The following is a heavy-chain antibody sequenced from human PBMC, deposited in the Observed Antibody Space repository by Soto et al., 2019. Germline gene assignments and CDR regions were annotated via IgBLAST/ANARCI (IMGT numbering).Heavy chain of an antibody. D-gene: IGHD2-15*01. CDR3: ARECDHAAAFDI. Sequence: QVQLQESGPGLVRPSGTLSLTCAVSGGSISSSNWCSWVRQPPGQGLEWIGEIYRSGTTTYNTSLERRVTLSIDKAKRQFSLKLTSVTAADTAVYYCARECDHAAAFDILGQGTMVTLSS. V-gene: IGHV4-4*02. CDR1: GGSISSSNW. J-gene: IGHJ3*02. CDR2: IYRSGTT.